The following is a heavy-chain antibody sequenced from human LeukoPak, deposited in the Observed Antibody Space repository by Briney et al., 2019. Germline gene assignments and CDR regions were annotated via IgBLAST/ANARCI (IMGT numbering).Heavy chain of an antibody. Sequence: SETLSLTCTVSGGSIGSYYWSWIRQAPGKGLEWIGYIYYSGSTNYNPSLKSRVTISVDTSKNQFSLKLSSVTAADTAVYYCARGYYYYGMDVWGQGTTVTVSS. CDR2: IYYSGST. CDR3: ARGYYYYGMDV. J-gene: IGHJ6*02. V-gene: IGHV4-59*01. CDR1: GGSIGSYY.